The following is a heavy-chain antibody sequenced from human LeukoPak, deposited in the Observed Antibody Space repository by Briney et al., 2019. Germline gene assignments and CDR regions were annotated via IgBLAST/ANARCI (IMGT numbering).Heavy chain of an antibody. CDR2: IYSDGST. Sequence: GGSLRLSCAASGFTVISNYMSWVRQAPGKGLEWVSLIYSDGSTYYADSVKGRFTISRDTSKNTLYLQMNNLRAEDTAVYYCARDLTSYDYVWDYWGQGTLVTVS. J-gene: IGHJ4*02. D-gene: IGHD3-16*01. CDR1: GFTVISNY. V-gene: IGHV3-66*01. CDR3: ARDLTSYDYVWDY.